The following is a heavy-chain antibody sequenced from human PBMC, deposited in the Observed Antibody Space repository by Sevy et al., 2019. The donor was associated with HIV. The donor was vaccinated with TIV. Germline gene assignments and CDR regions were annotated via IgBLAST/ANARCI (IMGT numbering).Heavy chain of an antibody. CDR3: TTDPRYYDFWSGYYRGSFWDYYYGMDV. D-gene: IGHD3-3*01. CDR1: GFTFSNAW. V-gene: IGHV3-15*07. Sequence: GGSLRLSCAASGFTFSNAWMNWVRQAPGKGLEWVGRIKSKTDGGTTDYAAPVKGRFTISRDDSKNTLYLQMNSLKTGDTAVYYCTTDPRYYDFWSGYYRGSFWDYYYGMDVWGQGTTVTVSS. CDR2: IKSKTDGGTT. J-gene: IGHJ6*02.